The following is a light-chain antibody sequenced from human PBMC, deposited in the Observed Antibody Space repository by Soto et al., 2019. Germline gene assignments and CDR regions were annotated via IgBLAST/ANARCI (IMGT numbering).Light chain of an antibody. Sequence: QSALPQPASVSGSPGQSITISYTGTSSDVGRYNYVSWYQQHPGKAPKLMIYDVNNRPSGVSNRFSGSKSGNTASLTISGLQADDEADYYCSSYTSSSTRVVFGGGTKLTVL. CDR2: DVN. J-gene: IGLJ2*01. CDR1: SSDVGRYNY. V-gene: IGLV2-14*01. CDR3: SSYTSSSTRVV.